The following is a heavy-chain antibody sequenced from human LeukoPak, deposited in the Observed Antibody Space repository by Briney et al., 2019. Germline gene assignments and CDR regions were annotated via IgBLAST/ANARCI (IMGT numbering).Heavy chain of an antibody. Sequence: GGSLRLSCAASGFTLSSYGMHWVRPAPGKGLEWVALIWYDGTNKYYADSVKGRFTISRDSSKNTLYLQMNNLRAEDTAVYYCARGPYYYDISGSPRGDYWGQGTLVTVSS. CDR3: ARGPYYYDISGSPRGDY. CDR1: GFTLSSYG. D-gene: IGHD3-22*01. V-gene: IGHV3-33*01. CDR2: IWYDGTNK. J-gene: IGHJ4*02.